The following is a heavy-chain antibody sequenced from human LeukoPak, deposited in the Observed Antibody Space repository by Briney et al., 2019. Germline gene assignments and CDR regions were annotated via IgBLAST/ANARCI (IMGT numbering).Heavy chain of an antibody. CDR3: ARDRPICSGGSCYGSHFDY. D-gene: IGHD2-15*01. V-gene: IGHV3-33*01. CDR1: GFTFSSYG. J-gene: IGHJ4*02. Sequence: GSLRLSCAASGFTFSSYGMHWVRQAPGKGLEWVAVIWYDGSNKYYADSVKGRFTISRDNSKNTLYLQMNSLRAEDTAVYYCARDRPICSGGSCYGSHFDYWGQGTLVTVSS. CDR2: IWYDGSNK.